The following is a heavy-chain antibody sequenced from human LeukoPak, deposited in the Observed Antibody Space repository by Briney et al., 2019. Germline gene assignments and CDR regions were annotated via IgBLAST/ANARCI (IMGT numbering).Heavy chain of an antibody. V-gene: IGHV3-73*01. D-gene: IGHD4-17*01. J-gene: IGHJ4*02. Sequence: TGGSLRLSCAASGFTFSGSAMHWVRQASGKGLEWVGRIRSKANGYATAYAASVKGRFTISRDDSKNTAYLQMNSLKTEDTAVYYCTRPTSRHDYGDYEADYWGQGTLVTVSS. CDR3: TRPTSRHDYGDYEADY. CDR1: GFTFSGSA. CDR2: IRSKANGYAT.